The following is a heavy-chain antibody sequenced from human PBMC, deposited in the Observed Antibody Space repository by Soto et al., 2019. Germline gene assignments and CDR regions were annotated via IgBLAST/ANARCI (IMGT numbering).Heavy chain of an antibody. Sequence: QVQLQQWGAGLLKPSETLSLTCAVYGGSFSGYYWSWIRQPPVKGREWIGEINHSGGTNYNPSLKSRVTISVDTSKNQFSLKLSSVTAVDTAVFYCGRLRWEQPWVFDYWGQGTLVTVSS. J-gene: IGHJ4*02. CDR1: GGSFSGYY. D-gene: IGHD1-26*01. CDR3: GRLRWEQPWVFDY. V-gene: IGHV4-34*02. CDR2: INHSGGT.